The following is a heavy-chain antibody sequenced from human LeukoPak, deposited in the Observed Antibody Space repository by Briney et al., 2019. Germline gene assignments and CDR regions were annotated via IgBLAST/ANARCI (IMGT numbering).Heavy chain of an antibody. D-gene: IGHD6-19*01. Sequence: TRGSLRLSCAAPGITFSSYWMHWVRQVPGEGLVWVSSINSDGSATRYADSVKGRSTMSRDNAKNMMYLQMDSLTVEDTAVYYCARVVSGRQWLPLDYWGQGTLVTVSS. J-gene: IGHJ4*02. V-gene: IGHV3-74*01. CDR2: INSDGSAT. CDR1: GITFSSYW. CDR3: ARVVSGRQWLPLDY.